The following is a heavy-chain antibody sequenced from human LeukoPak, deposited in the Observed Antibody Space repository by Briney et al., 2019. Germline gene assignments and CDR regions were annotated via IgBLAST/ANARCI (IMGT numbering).Heavy chain of an antibody. D-gene: IGHD6-19*01. Sequence: GGSLRLSCAASGFTFSSYWMHWVRQAPGKGLEWVANIKQDESEKYYVDSVKGRFTISRDNAKNSLYLQMNTLRAEDTGIYYCARAAIAGAGDYWGQGSLVSVSS. J-gene: IGHJ4*02. CDR3: ARAAIAGAGDY. CDR1: GFTFSSYW. V-gene: IGHV3-7*01. CDR2: IKQDESEK.